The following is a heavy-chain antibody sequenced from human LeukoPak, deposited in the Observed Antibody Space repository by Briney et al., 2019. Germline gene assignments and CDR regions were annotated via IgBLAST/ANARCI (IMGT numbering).Heavy chain of an antibody. CDR1: GFTFSSYE. CDR2: ISSSGSTI. Sequence: GGSLRLSCAASGFTFSSYEMNWVRQAPGKGLEWVSYISSSGSTIYYADSVKGRFTISRDNSRNTLYLQMNSLRAEDTAVYYCARGPSGYHNTGGQGTLVTVSS. V-gene: IGHV3-48*03. CDR3: ARGPSGYHNT. J-gene: IGHJ4*02. D-gene: IGHD5-12*01.